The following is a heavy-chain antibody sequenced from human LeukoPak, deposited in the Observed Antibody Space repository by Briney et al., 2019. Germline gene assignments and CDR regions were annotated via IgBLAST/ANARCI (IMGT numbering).Heavy chain of an antibody. Sequence: GGSLRLSCAASGFTFSSYSMNWVRQAPGKGLEWVSSISSSSSYIYYADSVKGRFTISRDNAKNSLYLQMNSLRAEDTAVYYCARDPGVVPAAVGDYWGQGTLVTVSS. CDR1: GFTFSSYS. CDR2: ISSSSSYI. V-gene: IGHV3-21*01. CDR3: ARDPGVVPAAVGDY. J-gene: IGHJ4*02. D-gene: IGHD2-2*01.